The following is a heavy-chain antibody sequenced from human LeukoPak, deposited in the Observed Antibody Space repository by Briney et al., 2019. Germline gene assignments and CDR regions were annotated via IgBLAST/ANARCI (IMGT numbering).Heavy chain of an antibody. CDR2: VSGSGTRT. J-gene: IGHJ4*02. CDR1: GFTFSSYA. CDR3: AKDLDGGTDYVLDY. D-gene: IGHD3-10*02. V-gene: IGHV3-23*01. Sequence: GGSLRLSCAASGFTFSSYAMSWVRQAPGKGLEWVSTVSGSGTRTWYAESVKGRFTISRDNSKNTLYLQMNSLRAEDTAVYYCAKDLDGGTDYVLDYWGQGTLVTVSS.